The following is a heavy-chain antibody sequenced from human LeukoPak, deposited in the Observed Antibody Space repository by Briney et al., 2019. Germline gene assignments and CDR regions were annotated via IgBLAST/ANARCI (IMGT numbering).Heavy chain of an antibody. J-gene: IGHJ4*02. CDR3: ACEWRGGY. Sequence: GGSLRLSCEASGFSFSSYSMNWVRQAPGKGLEWVSYISSSSSTIYHADSVKGRFTISRDDAKNSLDLQMNSLRAEDTAVYYCACEWRGGYWGQGTLVTVSS. D-gene: IGHD1-26*01. V-gene: IGHV3-48*01. CDR1: GFSFSSYS. CDR2: ISSSSSTI.